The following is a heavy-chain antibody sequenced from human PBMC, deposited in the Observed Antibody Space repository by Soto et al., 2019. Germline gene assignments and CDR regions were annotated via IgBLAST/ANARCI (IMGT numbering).Heavy chain of an antibody. D-gene: IGHD3-22*01. V-gene: IGHV4-59*01. CDR3: ASSGIVGREVNTWFDP. CDR1: AGSITTSY. CDR2: ISYRGST. Sequence: SETLSLTCTVSAGSITTSYWSWIRQHLGKALEWIGYISYRGSTNYNPSLKSRLTISIDTSKSQISLKLTSMTTADTAVYYCASSGIVGREVNTWFDPWGQGTLVTVYS. J-gene: IGHJ5*02.